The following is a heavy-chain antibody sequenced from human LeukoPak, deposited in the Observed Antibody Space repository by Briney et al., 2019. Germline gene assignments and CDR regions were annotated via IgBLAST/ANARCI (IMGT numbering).Heavy chain of an antibody. Sequence: GGSLRLSCAASGFTFSSYGMHWVRQAPGKGLEWVAFIRYDGSNKYYADSVKGRFTISRDNSKNTLYLQMNSLRAEDTAVYYCAEVEGFRNYGPPEYFQHWGQGTLVTVSS. V-gene: IGHV3-30*02. CDR1: GFTFSSYG. CDR3: AEVEGFRNYGPPEYFQH. CDR2: IRYDGSNK. J-gene: IGHJ1*01. D-gene: IGHD1-7*01.